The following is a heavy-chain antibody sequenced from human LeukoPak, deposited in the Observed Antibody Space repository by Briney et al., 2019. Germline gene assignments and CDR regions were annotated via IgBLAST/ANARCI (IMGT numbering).Heavy chain of an antibody. V-gene: IGHV1-8*03. CDR1: GYTFTNYD. CDR3: ARGVWVTAFYSYYYMDV. D-gene: IGHD2-21*02. J-gene: IGHJ6*03. Sequence: ASVKVSCKASGYTFTNYDINWVRQATGQGLEWMGWVNPNSGNTGYAQKFQGRVTITKNTSISTAYMELSSLRSEDTAVYYCARGVWVTAFYSYYYMDVWDKGTTVTVSS. CDR2: VNPNSGNT.